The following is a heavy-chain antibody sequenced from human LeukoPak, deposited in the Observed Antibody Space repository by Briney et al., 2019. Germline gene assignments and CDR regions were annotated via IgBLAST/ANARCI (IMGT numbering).Heavy chain of an antibody. CDR3: ARTYDTTRRDY. V-gene: IGHV4-61*02. D-gene: IGHD3-22*01. CDR2: IYTSGST. Sequence: PSETLSLTCTVSGGSISSGSYYWSWIRQPAAKGLEWIGRIYTSGSTNYNPSLKSRVTISVDTSKNQFSLKLSSVTAADTAVYYCARTYDTTRRDYWGQGTLVTVSS. CDR1: GGSISSGSYY. J-gene: IGHJ4*02.